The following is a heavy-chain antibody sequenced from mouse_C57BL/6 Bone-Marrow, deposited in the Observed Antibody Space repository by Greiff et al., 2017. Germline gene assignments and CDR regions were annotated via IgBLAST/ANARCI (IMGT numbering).Heavy chain of an antibody. Sequence: VKLVESGPGLVAPSQCLSITCTVSGFSLTSYGVSWVRQPPGKGLEWLGVIWGDGSISKDNAKSKVYVKLNSLQTDDTATYYGAKPNYSKNALDYWGQGTSVTVSS. V-gene: IGHV2-3*01. CDR1: GFSLTSYG. D-gene: IGHD2-5*01. CDR3: AKPNYSKNALDY. CDR2: IWGDG. J-gene: IGHJ4*01.